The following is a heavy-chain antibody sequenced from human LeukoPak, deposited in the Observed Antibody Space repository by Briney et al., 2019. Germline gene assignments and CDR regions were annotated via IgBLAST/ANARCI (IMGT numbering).Heavy chain of an antibody. V-gene: IGHV3-21*01. CDR3: ARDAAPGGSYYDFWSGYPALADAFDI. Sequence: PGGSLRLSCAASGFTFSSYSMNWVRQAPGKGLEWVSSISSSSSYIYYADSVKGRFTISRDNAKNSLYLQMNSLRAEDTAVYYCARDAAPGGSYYDFWSGYPALADAFDIWGQGTMVTVSS. J-gene: IGHJ3*02. D-gene: IGHD3-3*01. CDR1: GFTFSSYS. CDR2: ISSSSSYI.